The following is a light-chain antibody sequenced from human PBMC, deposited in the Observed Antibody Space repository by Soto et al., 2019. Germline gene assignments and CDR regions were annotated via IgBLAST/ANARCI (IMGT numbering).Light chain of an antibody. CDR1: QSVSSY. CDR2: DAS. Sequence: EIVLTQSPATLSLSPGERATLSCRASQSVSSYLAWYQQKPGQAPRLLIDDASNRATGIPARFSGSGSGTDFTHTISSVDPEDFAVYYCQQRSNWPPTFGGGTKVEIK. J-gene: IGKJ4*01. V-gene: IGKV3-11*01. CDR3: QQRSNWPPT.